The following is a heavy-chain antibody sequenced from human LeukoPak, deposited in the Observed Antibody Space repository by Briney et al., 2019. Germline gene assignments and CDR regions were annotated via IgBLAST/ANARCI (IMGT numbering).Heavy chain of an antibody. D-gene: IGHD2-2*01. CDR3: ARARSPLLDSSTPYDAFDI. CDR1: GGTFSSYA. J-gene: IGHJ3*02. Sequence: SVKVSCKASGGTFSSYAISWVRQAPGQGLEWMGGIIPIFGTANYAQKFQGRVTITTDESTSTAYMELSSLRSEGTAVYYCARARSPLLDSSTPYDAFDIWGQGTMVTVSS. CDR2: IIPIFGTA. V-gene: IGHV1-69*05.